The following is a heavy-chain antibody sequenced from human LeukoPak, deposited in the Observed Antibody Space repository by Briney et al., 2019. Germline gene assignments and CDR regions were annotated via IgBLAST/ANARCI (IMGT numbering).Heavy chain of an antibody. D-gene: IGHD5-18*01. CDR1: GDSISSSNYY. V-gene: IGHV4-39*01. CDR3: ARSQFGYSYGSFSY. J-gene: IGHJ4*02. CDR2: IFFSGTA. Sequence: KPSETLSLTCTVSGDSISSSNYYWGWIRQPPGKGMEWTGSIFFSGTAYYNPSLKSRVTISVDTSKNQFSLKLSSVTAADTALYYCARSQFGYSYGSFSYWGRGTLVTVSS.